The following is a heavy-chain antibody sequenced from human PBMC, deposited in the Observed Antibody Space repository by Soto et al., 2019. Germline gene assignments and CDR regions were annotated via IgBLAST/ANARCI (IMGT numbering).Heavy chain of an antibody. D-gene: IGHD1-20*01. CDR2: INPSGDST. V-gene: IGHV1-46*01. Sequence: ASVKVSCTASGYTFTSYYMHLVRQAPGQGLEWIGIINPSGDSTSYAHKFQGRITMTRDTSKSTVYMEVSSLRYEDTAVYYCARERARHKWNAPHVGMDVWGQGSMVTVSS. CDR1: GYTFTSYY. J-gene: IGHJ6*02. CDR3: ARERARHKWNAPHVGMDV.